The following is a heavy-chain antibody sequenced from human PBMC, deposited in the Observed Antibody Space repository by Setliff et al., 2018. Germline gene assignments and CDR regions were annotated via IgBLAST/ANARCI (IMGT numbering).Heavy chain of an antibody. Sequence: GASVKVSCKASGFSFSSSALQWVRQARGQRLEWIGWIFVGSGHTDYAQNFQERVTITRDMPTSTAYMELTSLTSEDTALYYCAARYYYDTLPYGSWGQGTRVTVSS. CDR3: AARYYYDTLPYGS. CDR2: IFVGSGHT. CDR1: GFSFSSSA. D-gene: IGHD3-22*01. V-gene: IGHV1-58*01. J-gene: IGHJ5*02.